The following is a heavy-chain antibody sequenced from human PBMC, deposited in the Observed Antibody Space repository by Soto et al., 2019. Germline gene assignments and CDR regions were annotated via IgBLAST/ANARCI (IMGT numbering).Heavy chain of an antibody. CDR2: IYYTGIT. Sequence: PSETLSLTCSVSGVSIVYYYWNWIRQPPGKGLEWIGHIYYTGITSYNASLNSRVTISVDTSKNQISLKLGSVTAADTAVYYCASLLARQYYHGVDVWGQGTTVTVSS. D-gene: IGHD1-26*01. CDR3: ASLLARQYYHGVDV. CDR1: GVSIVYYY. V-gene: IGHV4-59*01. J-gene: IGHJ6*02.